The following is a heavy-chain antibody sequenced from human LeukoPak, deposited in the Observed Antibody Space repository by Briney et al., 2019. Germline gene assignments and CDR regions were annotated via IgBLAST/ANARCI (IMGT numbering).Heavy chain of an antibody. CDR3: ARDGLIISGSYATFDY. CDR2: ISYDGRNQ. J-gene: IGHJ4*02. V-gene: IGHV3-30*03. D-gene: IGHD1-26*01. CDR1: GFTFSSYA. Sequence: PGGSLRLSCAASGFTFSSYAMSWVRQAPGKGLEWVAVISYDGRNQYYADSVKGRFSVSRDNSKNTLYLQMNSLRAEDTAVYYCARDGLIISGSYATFDYWGQGTLVTVSS.